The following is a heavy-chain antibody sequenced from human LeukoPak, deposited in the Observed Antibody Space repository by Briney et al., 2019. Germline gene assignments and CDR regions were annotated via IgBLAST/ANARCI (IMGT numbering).Heavy chain of an antibody. CDR2: IWYDGSNK. Sequence: GGSLRLSCTASAFTFSSYGMHWVRQAPGKGLEWVAVIWYDGSNKYYADSVKGRFTISRDNSRNTLYLQMNSLRAEDTAAYYCARSTMVRGVTYYYYYGMDVWGKGTTVTVSS. CDR3: ARSTMVRGVTYYYYYGMDV. D-gene: IGHD3-10*01. V-gene: IGHV3-33*01. J-gene: IGHJ6*04. CDR1: AFTFSSYG.